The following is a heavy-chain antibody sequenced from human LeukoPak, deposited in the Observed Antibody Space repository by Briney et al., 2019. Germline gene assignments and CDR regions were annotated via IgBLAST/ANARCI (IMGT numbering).Heavy chain of an antibody. CDR1: GYTFTSYY. V-gene: IGHV1-46*01. D-gene: IGHD7-27*01. Sequence: APVKVSCKASGYTFTSYYMHWVRQAPGQGLEWMGIINPSGGSTSYAQKFQGRVTMTRDMSASTVYMELSSLRSEDTAVYYCARDLTGNSFDIWGQGTMVTVSS. J-gene: IGHJ3*02. CDR2: INPSGGST. CDR3: ARDLTGNSFDI.